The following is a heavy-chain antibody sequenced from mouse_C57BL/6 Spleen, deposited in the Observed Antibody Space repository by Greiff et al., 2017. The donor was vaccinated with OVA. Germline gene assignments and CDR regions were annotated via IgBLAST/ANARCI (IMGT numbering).Heavy chain of an antibody. CDR3: ARGGSSSSWFAY. CDR1: GYAFSSSW. Sequence: VQLVESGRELVKPGASVKISCTASGYAFSSSWMHWVKQRPGKGLEWIGRICPGDGDTNYNGKFKGKDTLAADKSSSTAYMQLSSLTSEDTAVYVCARGGSSSSWFAYWGQGTLVTVSA. J-gene: IGHJ3*01. CDR2: ICPGDGDT. V-gene: IGHV1-82*01. D-gene: IGHD1-1*01.